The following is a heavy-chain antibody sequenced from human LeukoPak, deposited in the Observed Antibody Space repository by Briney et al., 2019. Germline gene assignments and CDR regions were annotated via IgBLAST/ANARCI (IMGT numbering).Heavy chain of an antibody. J-gene: IGHJ6*03. V-gene: IGHV4-34*01. CDR2: MNPSGST. D-gene: IGHD3-22*01. Sequence: SETLSLTCAVYGGSFSGYYWTWIRQTPEKGLERIGEMNPSGSTSYNPSLKSRVTISVDTSKNQFSLKLSSVTAADTAVYYCARGRQDVTMIVVVMTAVSYYLDVWGKGTTVTVS. CDR3: ARGRQDVTMIVVVMTAVSYYLDV. CDR1: GGSFSGYY.